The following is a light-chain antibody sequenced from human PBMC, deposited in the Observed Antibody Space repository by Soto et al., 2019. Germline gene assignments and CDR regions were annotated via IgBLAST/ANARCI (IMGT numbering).Light chain of an antibody. V-gene: IGKV3-15*01. J-gene: IGKJ4*01. CDR3: QQYNNWPLT. Sequence: EIVMTQSPSTLSVSPGERATLSCRPSQSVADKLAWYQQKPGQAPRLLIYGASTRATGIPAMFSGSRSGTEFTLNISSLQTEDFAIYYCQQYNNWPLTLGGGTKVEI. CDR2: GAS. CDR1: QSVADK.